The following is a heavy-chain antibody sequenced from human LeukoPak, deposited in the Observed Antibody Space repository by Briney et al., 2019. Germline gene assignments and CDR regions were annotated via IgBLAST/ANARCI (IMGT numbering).Heavy chain of an antibody. J-gene: IGHJ6*03. CDR1: GFTFSDYY. D-gene: IGHD3-16*01. CDR2: ISSSGSTI. V-gene: IGHV3-11*01. CDR3: AKAPAIGGYYYYYYYMDV. Sequence: GGSLRLSCAASGFTFSDYYMSWIRQAPGKGLEWVSYISSSGSTIYYADSVKGRFTISRDNAKNSLYLQMNSLRAEDTAVYYCAKAPAIGGYYYYYYYMDVWGKGTTVTVSS.